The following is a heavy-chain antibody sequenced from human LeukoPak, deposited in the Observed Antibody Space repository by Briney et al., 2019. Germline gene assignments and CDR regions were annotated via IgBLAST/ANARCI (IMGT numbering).Heavy chain of an antibody. D-gene: IGHD2-2*01. J-gene: IGHJ4*02. CDR1: VGSISTYS. V-gene: IGHV4-4*08. CDR3: AKDRQLLTLYYFDY. CDR2: IYYSGST. Sequence: SETLSLTCTVSVGSISTYSWSLVRQPPGKGLEWIGYIYYSGSTDYSPSLKSRVTISVDTSQNQFSLRLSSVTAADTAVYYCAKDRQLLTLYYFDYWGRGTLVTVSS.